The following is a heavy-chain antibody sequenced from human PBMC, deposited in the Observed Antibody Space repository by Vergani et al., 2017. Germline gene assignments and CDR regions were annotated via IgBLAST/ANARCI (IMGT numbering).Heavy chain of an antibody. CDR1: GGSISSGSYY. J-gene: IGHJ6*02. CDR2: IYTSGST. V-gene: IGHV4-61*02. CDR3: ARDPLYSTTWPFLLLDMDV. Sequence: QVQLQESGPGLVTPSQTLSLTCTVSGGSISSGSYYWSWIRQPAGKGLEWIGRIYTSGSTNYNPSLKSRVTISVDTSKNQFSLKLSSVTAADTAVYYCARDPLYSTTWPFLLLDMDVWGQGTTVTVSS. D-gene: IGHD6-13*01.